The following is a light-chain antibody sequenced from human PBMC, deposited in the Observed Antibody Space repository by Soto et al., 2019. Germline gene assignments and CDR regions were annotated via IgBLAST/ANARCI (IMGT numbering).Light chain of an antibody. CDR1: ESVTNY. V-gene: IGKV3-11*01. Sequence: IVLTHSPATLSLSPGEIGTLSFGASESVTNYLAWYQQKPGQAPRLLVYDVSNRATGIPARFSGGGSGTDFTLTISNLEPEDCAVYYCQQRGNWPQTFGPGTKVDIK. CDR2: DVS. J-gene: IGKJ3*01. CDR3: QQRGNWPQT.